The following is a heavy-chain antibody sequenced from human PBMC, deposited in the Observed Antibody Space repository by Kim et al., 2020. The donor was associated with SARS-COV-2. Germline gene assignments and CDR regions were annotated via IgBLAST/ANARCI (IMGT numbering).Heavy chain of an antibody. V-gene: IGHV1-69*04. J-gene: IGHJ4*03. CDR3: ARRDARSAVDQRFFCYF. D-gene: IGHD5-18*01. CDR1: GGAFNTFV. Sequence: SVKVSCKTSGGAFNTFVISWVRQAPGRGLEWMGRIVPVLNKANYAQTFQGRVTLTEDKFTNTAYMELKSLRSDDTAVYYCARRDARSAVDQRFFCYF. CDR2: IVPVLNKA.